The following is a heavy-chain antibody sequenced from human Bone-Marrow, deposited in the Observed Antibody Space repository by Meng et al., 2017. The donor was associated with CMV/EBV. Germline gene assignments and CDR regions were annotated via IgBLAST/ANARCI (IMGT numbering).Heavy chain of an antibody. D-gene: IGHD1-7*01. V-gene: IGHV3-9*01. Sequence: SLKISCAASGFTFDDYAMHWVRQAPGKGLEWVSGVSWNSGNIGYADSVKGRFTISRDNAKNSLYLQMNSLRAEDTALYYCATRTLGTAFDYWGQGTLVTASS. CDR3: ATRTLGTAFDY. CDR2: VSWNSGNI. J-gene: IGHJ4*02. CDR1: GFTFDDYA.